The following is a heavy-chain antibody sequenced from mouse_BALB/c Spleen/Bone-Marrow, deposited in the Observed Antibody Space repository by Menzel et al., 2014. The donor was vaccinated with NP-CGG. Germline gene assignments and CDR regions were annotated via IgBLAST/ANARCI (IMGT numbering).Heavy chain of an antibody. V-gene: IGHV1S137*01. CDR1: GYAFTDFA. D-gene: IGHD3-1*01. CDR2: ISPYCVDG. Sequence: QVQLKHSGAELVRPGVSVKISCKGSGYAFTDFAIHWVKQSHTKSLEWIGVISPYCVDGGYNQKFRGKATMTIDRSSSTPYMDLARPTSGVSPIFFCERGGPSALYYYAMDYWG. CDR3: ERGGPSALYYYAMDY. J-gene: IGHJ4*01.